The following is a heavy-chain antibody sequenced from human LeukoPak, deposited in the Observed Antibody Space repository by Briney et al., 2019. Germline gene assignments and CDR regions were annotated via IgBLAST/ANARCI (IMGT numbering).Heavy chain of an antibody. CDR1: GFTFSSYS. CDR2: ISGSGGST. D-gene: IGHD3-22*01. Sequence: GGSLRLSCAASGFTFSSYSMNWVRQAPGKGLEWVSAISGSGGSTYYADSVKGRFTISRDNSKNTLYLQMNSLRAEDTAVYYCVKDWYYYDSSGYLPFDYWSQGTLVTVSS. J-gene: IGHJ4*02. CDR3: VKDWYYYDSSGYLPFDY. V-gene: IGHV3-23*01.